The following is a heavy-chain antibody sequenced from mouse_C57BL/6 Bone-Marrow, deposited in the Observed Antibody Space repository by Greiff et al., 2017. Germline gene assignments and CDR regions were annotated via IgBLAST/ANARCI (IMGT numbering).Heavy chain of an antibody. Sequence: QVQLQQPGAELVKPGASVKLSCKASGYTFTSYWMHWVKQRPGQGLEWIGMIHPNSGSTNYNEKFKSKAKLTVDKSSSTAYMQLSSLTSEDSAVYYCARSAYYAMDYWGQGTSVTVSS. CDR2: IHPNSGST. CDR1: GYTFTSYW. J-gene: IGHJ4*01. CDR3: ARSAYYAMDY. V-gene: IGHV1-64*01.